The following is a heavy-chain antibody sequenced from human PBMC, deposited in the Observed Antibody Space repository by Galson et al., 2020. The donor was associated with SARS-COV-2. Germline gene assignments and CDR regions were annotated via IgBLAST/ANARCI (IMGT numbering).Heavy chain of an antibody. CDR2: IGGGGDAT. CDR1: GFTFNSHA. V-gene: IGHV3-23*01. D-gene: IGHD3-9*01. CDR3: AKGVGYFDGAGDY. J-gene: IGHJ4*02. Sequence: GGSLRLSCAASGFTFNSHAMAWVRQAPGKGLEWVSAIGGGGDATYYQDSVKGRFTISRDNSKNTIYLQMNSLRVEATAVYYCAKGVGYFDGAGDYLGQGTLVIVSS.